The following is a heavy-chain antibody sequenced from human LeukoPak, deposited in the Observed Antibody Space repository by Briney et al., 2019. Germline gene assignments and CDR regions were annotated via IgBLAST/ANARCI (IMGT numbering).Heavy chain of an antibody. CDR1: GGSISSYY. CDR2: ICYSGST. V-gene: IGHV4-59*08. D-gene: IGHD3-22*01. CDR3: ARRPYYYDSSGYYFAFDI. J-gene: IGHJ3*02. Sequence: KASETLSLTCTVSGGSISSYYWSWIRQPPGKGLEWIGYICYSGSTNYNPSLKSRVTISVDTSKNQFSLKLSSVTAADTAVYYCARRPYYYDSSGYYFAFDIWGQGTMVTVSS.